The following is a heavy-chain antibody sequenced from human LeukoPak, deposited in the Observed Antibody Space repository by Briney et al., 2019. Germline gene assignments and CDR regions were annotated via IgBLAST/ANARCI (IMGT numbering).Heavy chain of an antibody. J-gene: IGHJ4*02. D-gene: IGHD3-22*01. CDR3: AREMSGWDYYDSSGFDY. CDR2: ISSSSSYI. V-gene: IGHV3-21*01. Sequence: GGSLRLSCAASGFTFSSCAMSWVRQAPGKGLEWVSSISSSSSYIYYADSVKGRFTISRDNAKNSLYLQMNSLRAEDTAVYYCAREMSGWDYYDSSGFDYWGQGTLVTVSS. CDR1: GFTFSSCA.